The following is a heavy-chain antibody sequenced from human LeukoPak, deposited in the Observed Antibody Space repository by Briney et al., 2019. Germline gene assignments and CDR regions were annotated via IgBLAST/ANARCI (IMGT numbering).Heavy chain of an antibody. CDR3: ARELLGWLQVPGAFDI. CDR2: IHSGSKT. J-gene: IGHJ3*02. V-gene: IGHV3-66*01. D-gene: IGHD5-24*01. CDR1: GFTVRSNY. Sequence: GGSLRLSCAASGFTVRSNYMSWVRQAPGKGLEWVSVIHSGSKTYYADSVKGRFTISRDNSKNTLYLQMNSLRAEDTAVYYCARELLGWLQVPGAFDIWGQGTKVTVSS.